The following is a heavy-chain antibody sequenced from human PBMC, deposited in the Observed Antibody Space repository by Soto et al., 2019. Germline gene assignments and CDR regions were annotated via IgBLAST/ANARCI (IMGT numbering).Heavy chain of an antibody. CDR3: ARDYGDYHVDY. J-gene: IGHJ4*02. V-gene: IGHV3-21*01. CDR2: ISSSGSYI. D-gene: IGHD4-17*01. Sequence: GGSLSLSCAASGFTFSSYDMNWVRQAPGKGLEWVSSISSSGSYIYYADSVKGRFTISRDNAKNSLYLQINSLRADDTAVYYCARDYGDYHVDYWGQGTLVTVSS. CDR1: GFTFSSYD.